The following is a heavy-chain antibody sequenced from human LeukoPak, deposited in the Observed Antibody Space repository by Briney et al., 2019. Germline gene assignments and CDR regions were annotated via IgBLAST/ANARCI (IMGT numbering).Heavy chain of an antibody. J-gene: IGHJ3*02. CDR1: GGTISRNY. D-gene: IGHD1-26*01. Sequence: SETLSLTCTASGGTISRNYWSWIRQPPGKGLEWIAYIDYSGSTNYNPSLKSRLTISMDASKNQFSLKLSSVTAADTAVYYCARDRRRELLHAFDIWGQGTMVTVSS. CDR2: IDYSGST. CDR3: ARDRRRELLHAFDI. V-gene: IGHV4-59*01.